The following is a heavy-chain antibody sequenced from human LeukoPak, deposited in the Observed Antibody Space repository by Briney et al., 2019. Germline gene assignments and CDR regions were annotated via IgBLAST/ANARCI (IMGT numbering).Heavy chain of an antibody. Sequence: SGGSLRLSCAASGFTFSSYSMNWVRQAPGKGLEWVSSISSSSSYIYYADSVKGRFTISRDNAKNSLYLQMNSLRAEDTAVYYCARGVLTGYFSKWGQGTLVTVSS. V-gene: IGHV3-21*01. D-gene: IGHD3-9*01. CDR3: ARGVLTGYFSK. CDR2: ISSSSSYI. J-gene: IGHJ4*02. CDR1: GFTFSSYS.